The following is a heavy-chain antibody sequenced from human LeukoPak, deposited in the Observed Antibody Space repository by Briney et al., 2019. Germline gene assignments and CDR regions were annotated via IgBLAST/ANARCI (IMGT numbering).Heavy chain of an antibody. CDR3: AIVGSGWYFDY. CDR1: GFTFSSYA. D-gene: IGHD6-19*01. V-gene: IGHV3-23*01. J-gene: IGHJ4*02. CDR2: ISVSGGST. Sequence: GGSLTLSCAASGFTFSSYAMSWVRQAPGKGLEWVSGISVSGGSTYYADSVKGRFTISRDNSKNTLYLQMNSLRAEDTAVYYCAIVGSGWYFDYWGQGTLVTVSS.